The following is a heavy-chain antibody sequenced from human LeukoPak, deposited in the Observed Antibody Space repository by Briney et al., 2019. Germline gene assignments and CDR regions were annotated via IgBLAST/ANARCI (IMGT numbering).Heavy chain of an antibody. V-gene: IGHV1-8*01. CDR2: MNPKSGNT. J-gene: IGHJ4*02. CDR3: ARVWGAIDY. D-gene: IGHD1-26*01. Sequence: ASVKVSCRTSGYTFTNYDINWVRQATGQGLEWMGWMNPKSGNTGSAQRFQGRVTMTRDTSISTAYMELSSLRSEDTAVYYCARVWGAIDYWGQGTLVTVSS. CDR1: GYTFTNYD.